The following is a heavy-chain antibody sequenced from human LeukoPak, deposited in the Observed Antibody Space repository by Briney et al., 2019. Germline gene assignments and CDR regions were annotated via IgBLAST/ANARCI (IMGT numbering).Heavy chain of an antibody. Sequence: GGSLRLSCAASGFTFSSYWMHWVRQAPGKGLVWVSRINSDGSSTSYADSVKGRFTISRDNAKNTLYLQMNSLRAEDTAVYYCASFQSRYCGGDCYSGYWGQGTLVTVSS. CDR1: GFTFSSYW. J-gene: IGHJ4*02. CDR2: INSDGSST. V-gene: IGHV3-74*01. CDR3: ASFQSRYCGGDCYSGY. D-gene: IGHD2-21*02.